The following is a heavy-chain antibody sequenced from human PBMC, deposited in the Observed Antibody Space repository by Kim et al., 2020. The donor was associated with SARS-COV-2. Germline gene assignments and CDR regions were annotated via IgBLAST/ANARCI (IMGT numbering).Heavy chain of an antibody. J-gene: IGHJ4*02. V-gene: IGHV3-23*01. D-gene: IGHD5-18*01. Sequence: GGSLRLSCAASGFTFSSYAMSWVRQAPGKGLEWVSAISGSGGSTYYADSVKGRFTISRDNSKNTLYLQMNSLRAEDTAVYYCAKLVGALYSYGPGPYFDYWGQGTLVTVSS. CDR3: AKLVGALYSYGPGPYFDY. CDR1: GFTFSSYA. CDR2: ISGSGGST.